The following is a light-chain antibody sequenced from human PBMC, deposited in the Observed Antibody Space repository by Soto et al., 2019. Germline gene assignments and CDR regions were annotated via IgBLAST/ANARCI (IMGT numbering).Light chain of an antibody. CDR3: QHYSTSAFT. CDR1: QSVSNY. Sequence: EIVLTQSPGTLSLSPGERATLSCRASQSVSNYLVWYRQRPGQAPRLLIHGASIGATGIPDRFSGSGSGTDFTLTISRLEPEDFAVYYCQHYSTSAFTFGPGTKVDIK. V-gene: IGKV3-20*01. CDR2: GAS. J-gene: IGKJ3*01.